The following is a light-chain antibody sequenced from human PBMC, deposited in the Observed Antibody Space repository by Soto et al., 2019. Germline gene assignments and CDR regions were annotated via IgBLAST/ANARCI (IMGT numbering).Light chain of an antibody. J-gene: IGKJ4*01. CDR3: QYRGIWPPGAT. CDR1: QSITNY. CDR2: DAS. V-gene: IGKV3-11*01. Sequence: EIVLTQSPVTLSLSPGERATLSCRASQSITNYLAWYQQKPGQPPRLLIYDASNRATAIPVRFSGSGSGTDFTLTISSREPEDSAVYYCQYRGIWPPGATFGGGTKVEI.